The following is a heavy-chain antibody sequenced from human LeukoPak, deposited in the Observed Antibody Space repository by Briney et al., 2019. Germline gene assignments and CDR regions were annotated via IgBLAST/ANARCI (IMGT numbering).Heavy chain of an antibody. J-gene: IGHJ4*02. CDR1: GFTFSSYA. V-gene: IGHV3-23*01. CDR3: AKGLSIFGVVILPFDY. Sequence: GGSLRLSCAASGFTFSSYAMSWVRQAPGKGLERVSAISGSGGSTYYADSVKGRFTISRDNSKNTLYLQMNSLRAEDTAVYYCAKGLSIFGVVILPFDYWGQGTLVTVSS. CDR2: ISGSGGST. D-gene: IGHD3-3*01.